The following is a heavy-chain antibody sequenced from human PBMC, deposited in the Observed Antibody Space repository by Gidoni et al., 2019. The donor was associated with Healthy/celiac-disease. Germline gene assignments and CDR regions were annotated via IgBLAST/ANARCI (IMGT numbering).Heavy chain of an antibody. Sequence: QVQLVQSGAEVKKPGSSVKVSCKASGGTFSSYAISWVRQAPGQGLEWMGGIIPIFGTANYAQKFQGRVTITADESTSTAYMELSSLRSEDTAVYYCASFYYGSGSYHDYYYYYMDVWGKGTTVTVSS. J-gene: IGHJ6*03. CDR2: IIPIFGTA. V-gene: IGHV1-69*01. D-gene: IGHD3-10*01. CDR3: ASFYYGSGSYHDYYYYYMDV. CDR1: GGTFSSYA.